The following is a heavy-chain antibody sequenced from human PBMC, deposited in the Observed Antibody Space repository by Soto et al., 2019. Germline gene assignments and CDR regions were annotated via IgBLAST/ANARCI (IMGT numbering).Heavy chain of an antibody. J-gene: IGHJ4*02. D-gene: IGHD3-22*01. CDR3: ARACSRYFDSSGLMWFY. V-gene: IGHV1-18*04. Sequence: SVKVSCTASVYSFNDYGISSVRQAPGQGLKWVGWISAHNGDTKYAQNLQGRLTLTTDTSTSTAYMEFRSRKSDDTAVYYCARACSRYFDSSGLMWFYWGQGTLVTVSS. CDR1: VYSFNDYG. CDR2: ISAHNGDT.